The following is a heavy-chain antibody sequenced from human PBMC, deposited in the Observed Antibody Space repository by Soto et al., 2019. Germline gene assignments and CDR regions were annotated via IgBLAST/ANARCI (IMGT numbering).Heavy chain of an antibody. V-gene: IGHV4-4*02. J-gene: IGHJ6*02. CDR3: ARDGEYCSGGSCYPYYYYGMDV. Sequence: SETLSLTCAVSGGSISSSNWWSWVRQPPGKGLEWIGEIYHSGSTNYNPSLKSRVTISVDKSKNQFSLKLSSVTAADTAVYYCARDGEYCSGGSCYPYYYYGMDVWGQGTTVTVS. CDR1: GGSISSSNW. D-gene: IGHD2-15*01. CDR2: IYHSGST.